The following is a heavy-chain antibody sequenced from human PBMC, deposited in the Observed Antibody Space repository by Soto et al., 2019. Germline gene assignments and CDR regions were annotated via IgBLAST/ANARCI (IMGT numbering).Heavy chain of an antibody. D-gene: IGHD3-22*01. CDR1: GFTFSSYG. CDR3: ARGDSSGSIWPPDY. CDR2: IWYDGSNK. V-gene: IGHV3-33*01. J-gene: IGHJ4*02. Sequence: GGSLRLSCAASGFTFSSYGMHWVRQAPGKGLEWVAVIWYDGSNKYYADSVKGRFTISRDNSKNTLYLQMNSLRAEDTAVYYCARGDSSGSIWPPDYWGQGTLVTVSS.